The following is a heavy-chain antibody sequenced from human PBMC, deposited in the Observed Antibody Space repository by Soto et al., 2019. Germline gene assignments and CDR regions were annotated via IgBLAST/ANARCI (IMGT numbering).Heavy chain of an antibody. CDR1: GFTFSSYS. V-gene: IGHV3-48*01. D-gene: IGHD6-13*01. J-gene: IGHJ5*02. CDR2: ISSSSSTI. Sequence: EVQLVESGGGLVQPGGSLRLSCAASGFTFSSYSMNWVRQAPGQRLEWVSYISSSSSTIYYADSVKGRFTISRDNAKNSLYLQMNSLRAEATAVYYCARHPERIAQIGWFDPWGQGTLVTVSS. CDR3: ARHPERIAQIGWFDP.